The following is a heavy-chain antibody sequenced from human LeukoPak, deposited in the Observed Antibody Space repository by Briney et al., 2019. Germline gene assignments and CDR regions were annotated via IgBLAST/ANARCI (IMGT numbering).Heavy chain of an antibody. V-gene: IGHV3-21*01. Sequence: GGSLRLSCAASGFTFSSYSMNWVRQAPGKGLEWVSSISSSSSYIYYADSVKGRFTISRDNAKNSLYLQMNSLRAEDTAVYYCARDPKKVAIVGASPDYWGQGTLVTVSS. CDR1: GFTFSSYS. CDR3: ARDPKKVAIVGASPDY. D-gene: IGHD1-26*01. CDR2: ISSSSSYI. J-gene: IGHJ4*02.